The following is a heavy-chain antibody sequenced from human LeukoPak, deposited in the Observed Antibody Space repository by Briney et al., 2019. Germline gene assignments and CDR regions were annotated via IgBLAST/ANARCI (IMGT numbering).Heavy chain of an antibody. J-gene: IGHJ5*02. CDR1: GYTFTGYY. V-gene: IGHV1-2*02. D-gene: IGHD2-15*01. Sequence: GGSVKVSCKASGYTFTGYYMHWVQQAPGQGREWMGWINPNSGGTNYAQKFQGRVTMTRDTSISTAYMELSRLRSDDTAVYYCARARRPYCSGGSCYSRDWFDPWGQGTLVTVSS. CDR3: ARARRPYCSGGSCYSRDWFDP. CDR2: INPNSGGT.